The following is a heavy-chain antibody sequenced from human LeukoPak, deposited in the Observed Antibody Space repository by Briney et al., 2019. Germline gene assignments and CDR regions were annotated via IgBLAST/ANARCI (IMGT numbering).Heavy chain of an antibody. CDR3: ARLGGATVTTHNFDY. J-gene: IGHJ4*02. CDR2: IYYSGST. D-gene: IGHD4-17*01. Sequence: SETLSLTCTVSGCSISSGDYYWSWIRQPPGKGLEGIGYIYYSGSTYHNPSLKSRVTISVDTSKNQFSLKLSSVTAADTAVYYCARLGGATVTTHNFDYWGQGTLVTVSS. CDR1: GCSISSGDYY. V-gene: IGHV4-30-4*08.